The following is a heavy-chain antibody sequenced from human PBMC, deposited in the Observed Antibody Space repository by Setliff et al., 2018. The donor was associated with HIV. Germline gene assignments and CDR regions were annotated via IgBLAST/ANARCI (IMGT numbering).Heavy chain of an antibody. CDR3: ASLYSRN. CDR1: GGSFSGYY. D-gene: IGHD6-13*01. J-gene: IGHJ4*02. V-gene: IGHV4-34*01. CDR2: INHSGST. Sequence: SETLSLTCAVYGGSFSGYYWNWIRQPPGRGLEWIGEINHSGSTNYNPSLKSRVTISVDTSKNQFSLKLSSVTAADTAVYYCASLYSRNWGQGTLVTVSS.